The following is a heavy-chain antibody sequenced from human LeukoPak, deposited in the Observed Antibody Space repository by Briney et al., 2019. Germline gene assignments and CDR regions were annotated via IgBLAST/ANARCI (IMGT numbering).Heavy chain of an antibody. CDR2: MNPNSGNT. Sequence: GASVKVSCKASGYTFTSYDINWVRQATGQGLGWMGWMNPNSGNTGYAQKFQGRVTMTEDTSTDTAYMELSSLRSEDTAVYYCATSTWSLARGYFDYWGQGTLVTVSS. CDR3: ATSTWSLARGYFDY. V-gene: IGHV1-8*01. D-gene: IGHD2/OR15-2a*01. CDR1: GYTFTSYD. J-gene: IGHJ4*02.